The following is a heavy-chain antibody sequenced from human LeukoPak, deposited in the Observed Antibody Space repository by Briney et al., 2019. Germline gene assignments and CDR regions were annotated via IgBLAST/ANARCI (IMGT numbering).Heavy chain of an antibody. Sequence: PGGSLRLSCAASGFTFSSYAMHWVRQAPGKGLEWVAVISYDGSNKYYADSVKGRFTISRDNSKNTLYLQMNSLRAEDMAVYYCARDLHFRCSSTSCYGGGMDVWGQGTTVTVSS. CDR2: ISYDGSNK. V-gene: IGHV3-30-3*01. J-gene: IGHJ6*02. CDR1: GFTFSSYA. CDR3: ARDLHFRCSSTSCYGGGMDV. D-gene: IGHD2-2*01.